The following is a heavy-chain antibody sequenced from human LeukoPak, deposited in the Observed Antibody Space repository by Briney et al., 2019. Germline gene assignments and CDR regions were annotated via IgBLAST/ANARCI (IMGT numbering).Heavy chain of an antibody. D-gene: IGHD6-19*01. Sequence: SETLSLTRTVSGVSISSSNSYWGRLRQPPGKGLEWIGSIYYSGNTYYNASLKSQVSISIATSKNQFPLKLSSVTAADTAEYYCARTSSSGLVGGYYFDYWGEGTLVTVSS. CDR1: GVSISSSNSY. V-gene: IGHV4-39*01. CDR2: IYYSGNT. CDR3: ARTSSSGLVGGYYFDY. J-gene: IGHJ4*02.